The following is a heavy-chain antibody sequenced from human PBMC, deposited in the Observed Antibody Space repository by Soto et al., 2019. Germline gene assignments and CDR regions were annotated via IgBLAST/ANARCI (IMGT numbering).Heavy chain of an antibody. J-gene: IGHJ5*02. Sequence: SETLSLTCTVSGGSISSYYWSWIRQPPGKGLEWIGYIYYSGSTNYNPSLKSRVTISVDTSKNQFSLELSSVTAADTAVYYCARVREYKWNYKHGFDPWGQGTLVTVSS. D-gene: IGHD1-7*01. CDR3: ARVREYKWNYKHGFDP. V-gene: IGHV4-59*01. CDR2: IYYSGST. CDR1: GGSISSYY.